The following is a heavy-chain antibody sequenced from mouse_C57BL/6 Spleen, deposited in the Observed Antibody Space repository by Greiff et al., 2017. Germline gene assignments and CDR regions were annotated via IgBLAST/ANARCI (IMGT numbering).Heavy chain of an antibody. CDR3: ASEGAQAPFAY. CDR1: GFSLTSYG. V-gene: IGHV2-6*01. D-gene: IGHD3-2*02. CDR2: IWGVGST. J-gene: IGHJ3*01. Sequence: VQRVESGPGLVAPSQSLSITCPVSGFSLTSYGVDWVRQSPGKGLEWLGVIWGVGSTNYNSALKSRLSISKDNSKSQVFLKMNSLQTDDTAMYYCASEGAQAPFAYWGQGTLVTVSA.